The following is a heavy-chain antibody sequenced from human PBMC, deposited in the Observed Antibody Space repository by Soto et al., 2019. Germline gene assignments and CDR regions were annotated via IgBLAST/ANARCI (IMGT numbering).Heavy chain of an antibody. Sequence: QVQLVQSGAEEKKPGASVKVSCKASGYTFTSYAMHWVRQAPGQRLEWMGWINAGNGNTKYSQKFQGRVTITRDTSASTAYMELSSLISEDTAVYYCARDRYSSGWYRGDNWFDPWGQGTLVTVSS. CDR3: ARDRYSSGWYRGDNWFDP. D-gene: IGHD6-19*01. V-gene: IGHV1-3*05. CDR1: GYTFTSYA. CDR2: INAGNGNT. J-gene: IGHJ5*02.